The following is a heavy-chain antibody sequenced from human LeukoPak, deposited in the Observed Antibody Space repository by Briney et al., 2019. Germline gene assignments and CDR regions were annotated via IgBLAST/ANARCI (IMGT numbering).Heavy chain of an antibody. D-gene: IGHD3-10*01. V-gene: IGHV4-39*07. CDR1: GGSISTSSYY. CDR3: ARDGITRGFDY. Sequence: RPSETLSLTCTVSGGSISTSSYYWGWVRQPPGKGLEWIGNIFYSGSTYYSPSLKSRVTISLDTSRNQFSLKLSSVTAADTAVYYCARDGITRGFDYWGQGTLVTVSP. J-gene: IGHJ4*02. CDR2: IFYSGST.